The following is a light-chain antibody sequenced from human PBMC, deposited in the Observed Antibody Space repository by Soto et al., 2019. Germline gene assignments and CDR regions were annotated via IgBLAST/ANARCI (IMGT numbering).Light chain of an antibody. Sequence: DIQLTQSPSFLSASVGDRVTITCRASQDISNYLAWYQQKPGKAPEFLIYGTSTLQSGVPSRFSGSGSGTEFPLTISSLQPEDFATYYCQQVNSYPLTFGGGTKVDIK. CDR3: QQVNSYPLT. CDR1: QDISNY. CDR2: GTS. V-gene: IGKV1-9*01. J-gene: IGKJ4*01.